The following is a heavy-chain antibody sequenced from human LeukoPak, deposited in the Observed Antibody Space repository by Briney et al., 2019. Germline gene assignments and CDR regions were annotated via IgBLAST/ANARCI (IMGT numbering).Heavy chain of an antibody. V-gene: IGHV4-39*07. CDR2: VYHSRRS. CDR1: GGSISAPNYH. D-gene: IGHD3-3*01. CDR3: ARQIEERQRSTVFGVVVMLWFDL. J-gene: IGHJ5*02. Sequence: PSETLTLTCTVAGGSISAPNYHWGWVRQTPGKGLEGIGSVYHSRRSFYNPSLKSRLPISIHPSTTQLSLSFTSVPAADTATYYYARQIEERQRSTVFGVVVMLWFDLWGQGSLVSVST.